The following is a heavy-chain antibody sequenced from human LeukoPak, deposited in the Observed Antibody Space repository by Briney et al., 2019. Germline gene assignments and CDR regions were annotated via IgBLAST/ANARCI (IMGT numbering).Heavy chain of an antibody. J-gene: IGHJ4*02. D-gene: IGHD6-19*01. CDR1: GGSISSSNW. CDR2: INHTGNT. V-gene: IGHV4-4*02. CDR3: ARGQCLDNS. Sequence: SETLSLTCAVSGGSISSSNWWSWVRQPPGKGLEWIGEINHTGNTNYNPSLKSRVTMSVDTSKNQFSLRLDSVTAADTAVYYCARGQCLDNSWGQGTRVTVSS.